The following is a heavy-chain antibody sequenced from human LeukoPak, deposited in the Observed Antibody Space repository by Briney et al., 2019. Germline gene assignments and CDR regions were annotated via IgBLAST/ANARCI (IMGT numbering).Heavy chain of an antibody. J-gene: IGHJ4*02. CDR3: ARERYCSGGSCYSL. CDR1: GGTFSSYA. CDR2: IIPIFGTA. V-gene: IGHV1-69*13. Sequence: SVKVSCKASGGTFSSYAISWVRQAHGQGLEWMGGIIPIFGTANYAQKFQGRVTITADESTSTAYMELSSLRSEDTAVYYCARERYCSGGSCYSLWGQGTLVTVSS. D-gene: IGHD2-15*01.